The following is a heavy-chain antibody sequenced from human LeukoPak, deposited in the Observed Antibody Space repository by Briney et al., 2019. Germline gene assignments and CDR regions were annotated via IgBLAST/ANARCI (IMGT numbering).Heavy chain of an antibody. CDR2: IYTSGST. V-gene: IGHV4-4*07. D-gene: IGHD2-2*01. J-gene: IGHJ5*02. CDR1: GGSISSYY. Sequence: SETLSLTCTVSGGSISSYYWSWIRQPAGKGLEWMGRIYTSGSTNYNPSLKSRVTMSVDTSKNQFSLKLSSVTAADTAVYYCARVGCSSTSCYDNWFDPWGQGTLVTVSS. CDR3: ARVGCSSTSCYDNWFDP.